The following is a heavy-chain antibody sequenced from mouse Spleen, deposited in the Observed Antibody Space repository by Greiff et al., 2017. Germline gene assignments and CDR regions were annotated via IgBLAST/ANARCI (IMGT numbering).Heavy chain of an antibody. CDR2: IYPSDSET. CDR3: ARRGGGRWYFDV. CDR1: GYTFTSYW. V-gene: IGHV1-61*01. Sequence: QVQLQQPGAELVRPGSSVKLSCKASGYTFTSYWMDWVKQRPGQGLEWIGNIYPSDSETHYNQKFKDKATLTVDKSSSTAYMQLSSLTSEDSAVYYCARRGGGRWYFDVWGAGTTVTVSS. D-gene: IGHD1-1*02. J-gene: IGHJ1*01.